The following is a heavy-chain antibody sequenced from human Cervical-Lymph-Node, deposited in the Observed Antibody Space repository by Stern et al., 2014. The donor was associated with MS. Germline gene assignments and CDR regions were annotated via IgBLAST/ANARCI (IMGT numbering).Heavy chain of an antibody. CDR1: GLTLSNNG. V-gene: IGHV3-33*01. Sequence: VQLVESGGGVVQPGKSLRLSCAASGLTLSNNGMHWVRQAPGTGLEWVALIGYDGINKYYADSVKGRFTISRDTSNNSLFLQMNSLRAEDTAVYYCAGGGGWTSAHWGQGTLVTVSS. CDR3: AGGGGWTSAH. J-gene: IGHJ1*01. D-gene: IGHD3-16*01. CDR2: IGYDGINK.